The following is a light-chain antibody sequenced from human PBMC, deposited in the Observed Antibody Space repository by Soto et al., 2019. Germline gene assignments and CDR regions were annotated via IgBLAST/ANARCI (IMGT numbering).Light chain of an antibody. CDR2: AAS. CDR3: QQYGSSGT. J-gene: IGKJ1*01. CDR1: QSVSSN. Sequence: EIVMTQSPATLSVSPGERATLSCRASQSVSSNLAWYQQKPGQAPRLLIYAASTRATGIPDRFSGSGSGTDFTLTISRLEPEDFAVYYCQQYGSSGTCGQGTKV. V-gene: IGKV3-20*01.